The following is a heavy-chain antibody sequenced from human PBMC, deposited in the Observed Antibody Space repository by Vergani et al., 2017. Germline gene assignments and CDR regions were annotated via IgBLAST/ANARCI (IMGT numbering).Heavy chain of an antibody. V-gene: IGHV4-34*01. CDR2: TNHSGST. Sequence: QVQLQQWGAGLLKPSETLSLTCAVYGGSFSGYYWSWIRQPPGKGLEWIGETNHSGSTNYNPSLKSRVTISVDTYTNQFSLKLSSVPDADTAVYYCARGRRIRYYFDYWGQGTLVTVSS. CDR3: ARGRRIRYYFDY. CDR1: GGSFSGYY. J-gene: IGHJ4*02.